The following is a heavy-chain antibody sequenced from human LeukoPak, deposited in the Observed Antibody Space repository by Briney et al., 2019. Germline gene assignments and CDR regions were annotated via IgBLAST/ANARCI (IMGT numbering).Heavy chain of an antibody. CDR1: GFRFSNYS. J-gene: IGHJ4*02. CDR3: AKSGVWVDRFDD. Sequence: GGSLRLSCAASGFRFSNYSMTWLRQAPGKRQAWVSGITGSGVSIYYADSVKGRFTISRDNSNNTLFLQMNSLRAEDTAVYYCAKSGVWVDRFDDWGQGTLVTVSS. V-gene: IGHV3-23*01. D-gene: IGHD3-16*01. CDR2: ITGSGVSI.